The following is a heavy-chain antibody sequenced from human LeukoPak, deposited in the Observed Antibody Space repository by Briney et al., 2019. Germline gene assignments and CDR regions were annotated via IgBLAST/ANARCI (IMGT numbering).Heavy chain of an antibody. CDR3: ASFTYYDTDMGGAAFDY. Sequence: SETLSLTCTVSGGSVSGYYWTWIRKPPGKGLEWIGYIFYSGSTYYNPSLKSRLTMSVDTSKNQFSLKLTVTAADTAVYYCASFTYYDTDMGGAAFDYWGQGTLVTVSS. V-gene: IGHV4-59*04. CDR1: GGSVSGYY. CDR2: IFYSGST. D-gene: IGHD3-22*01. J-gene: IGHJ4*02.